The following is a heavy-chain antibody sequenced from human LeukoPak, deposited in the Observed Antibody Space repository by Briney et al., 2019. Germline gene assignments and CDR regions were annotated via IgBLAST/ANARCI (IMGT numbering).Heavy chain of an antibody. CDR3: ATSYDILIGYFGS. J-gene: IGHJ4*02. CDR1: GFTFSSYS. V-gene: IGHV3-21*01. CDR2: ISSSSSYI. Sequence: GGSLRLSCAASGFTFSSYSMNWVRQAPGKGLEWVSSISSSSSYIYYADSVKGRFTISRDNAKNSLYLYMNSLRAEDTAVYYCATSYDILIGYFGSWGQGTLVTVSS. D-gene: IGHD3-9*01.